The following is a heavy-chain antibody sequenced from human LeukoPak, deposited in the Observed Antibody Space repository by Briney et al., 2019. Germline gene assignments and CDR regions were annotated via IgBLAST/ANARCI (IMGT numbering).Heavy chain of an antibody. D-gene: IGHD5-18*01. J-gene: IGHJ4*02. CDR2: IWYDGSNK. CDR3: ARDLYSYGYGYFDY. V-gene: IGHV3-33*01. CDR1: GFTFSSYG. Sequence: GSLRLSCAASGFTFSSYGMHWVRQAPGKGLEWVAVIWYDGSNKYYADSVKGRFTISRDNSKNTLYLQMNSLRAEDTAVYYCARDLYSYGYGYFDYWGQGTLVTVSS.